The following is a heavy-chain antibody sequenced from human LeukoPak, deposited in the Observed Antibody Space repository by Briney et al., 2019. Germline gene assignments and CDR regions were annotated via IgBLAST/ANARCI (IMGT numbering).Heavy chain of an antibody. J-gene: IGHJ4*02. CDR2: IRNTGSDI. CDR1: GFTFSTYN. Sequence: GGSLRLSCAASGFTFSTYNMNWVRQAPGKGLEWVSSIRNTGSDIYYADSVKGRFTISRDNARNSLSLQMNSLRAEDTAVYYCATSYNSGWYGTFDSWGQGTLVTVSS. D-gene: IGHD6-13*01. CDR3: ATSYNSGWYGTFDS. V-gene: IGHV3-21*01.